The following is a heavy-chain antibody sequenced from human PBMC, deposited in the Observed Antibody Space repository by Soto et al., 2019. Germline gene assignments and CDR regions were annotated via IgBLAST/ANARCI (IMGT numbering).Heavy chain of an antibody. CDR2: INPNSGGT. D-gene: IGHD3-22*01. CDR1: GYTFTGYY. CDR3: ARDHYDSSGYNGDAFDI. J-gene: IGHJ3*02. Sequence: QVQLVQSGAEVKKPGASVKVSCKAYGYTFTGYYMHWVRQAPGQGLEWMGWINPNSGGTNYAQKFQGWGTMTRDTSISTAYMELSRLRSDDTAVYYCARDHYDSSGYNGDAFDIWGQGTMVTVSS. V-gene: IGHV1-2*04.